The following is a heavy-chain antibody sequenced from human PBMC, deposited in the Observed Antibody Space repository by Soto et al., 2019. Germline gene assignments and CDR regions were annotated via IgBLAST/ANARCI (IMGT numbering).Heavy chain of an antibody. V-gene: IGHV1-2*04. CDR1: GYTFTGYY. D-gene: IGHD3-10*01. J-gene: IGHJ6*02. CDR3: ARTHITMVRGVTNYYYYYGMDV. Sequence: ASVKVSCKASGYTFTGYYMHWVRQAPGQGLEWMGWINPNSGGTNYAQKFQGWVTMTRDTSISTAYMELSRLRSDDTAVYYCARTHITMVRGVTNYYYYYGMDVWGQGTTATVSS. CDR2: INPNSGGT.